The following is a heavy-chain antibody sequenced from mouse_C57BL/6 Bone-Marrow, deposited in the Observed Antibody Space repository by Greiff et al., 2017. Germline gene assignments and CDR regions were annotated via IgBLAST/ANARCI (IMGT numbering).Heavy chain of an antibody. CDR1: GFTFSSYG. Sequence: EVHLVESGGDLVKPGGSLKLSCAASGFTFSSYGMSWVRQTPDKRLEWVASISSGGSYTYYPDSVKGRFTISRDNAKNTLYLQMSSLESEDTDMYDCTRRRNPHWYIDVWGTGTTVTVSS. CDR2: ISSGGSYT. V-gene: IGHV5-6*01. CDR3: TRRRNPHWYIDV. J-gene: IGHJ1*03.